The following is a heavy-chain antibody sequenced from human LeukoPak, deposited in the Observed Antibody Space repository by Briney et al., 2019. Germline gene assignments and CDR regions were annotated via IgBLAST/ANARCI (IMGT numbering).Heavy chain of an antibody. CDR1: EFTFSSYA. CDR2: IFGSGAGT. Sequence: GGSLRLSCAASEFTFSSYAMSWIRQAPGKGLEWVSSIFGSGAGTHYADSVKGRFTISRDNSKNTLYLQMNNLRAEDTAVYYCAKDLISPRSVGSSEKVDCWGQGTLVAVSS. D-gene: IGHD3-10*01. V-gene: IGHV3-23*01. CDR3: AKDLISPRSVGSSEKVDC. J-gene: IGHJ4*02.